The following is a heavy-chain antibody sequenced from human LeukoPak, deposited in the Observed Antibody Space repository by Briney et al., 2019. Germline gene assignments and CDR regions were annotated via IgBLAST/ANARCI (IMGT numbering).Heavy chain of an antibody. CDR2: VSGSGGGT. V-gene: IGHV3-23*01. CDR3: TRVWRGNTYGPGDY. J-gene: IGHJ4*02. CDR1: GFTFSSYA. Sequence: QPGGSLRLSCAASGFTFSSYAMSWVRQAPGKGLEWVSGVSGSGGGTYYADSVKGRFTVSRDNSKNTLHLQMNSLRVEDTAVYYCTRVWRGNTYGPGDYWGQGTLVTVSS. D-gene: IGHD5-18*01.